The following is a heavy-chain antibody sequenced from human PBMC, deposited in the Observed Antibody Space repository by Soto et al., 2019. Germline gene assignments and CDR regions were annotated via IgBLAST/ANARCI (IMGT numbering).Heavy chain of an antibody. CDR3: ERHLRSTIPFDP. J-gene: IGHJ5*02. V-gene: IGHV5-10-1*01. Sequence: EVQLVQSGAEVKKPGESLRISCKGSGYSFTSYWISWVRQMPGKGLEWMGRIDPSDSYTNYSPSFQGHVTISADKSISTAYLQWSSLKAADTAMYYCERHLRSTIPFDPWGQGTLVTVSS. CDR1: GYSFTSYW. D-gene: IGHD2-2*01. CDR2: IDPSDSYT.